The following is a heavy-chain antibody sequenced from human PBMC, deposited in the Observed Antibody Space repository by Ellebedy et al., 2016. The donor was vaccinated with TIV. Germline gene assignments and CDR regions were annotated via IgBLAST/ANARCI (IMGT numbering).Heavy chain of an antibody. CDR1: GYSFTTYG. V-gene: IGHV1-18*04. Sequence: ASVKVSCKASGYSFTTYGISWVRQAPGQGLEWMGWIGTYSDNTNFAPKFQGSVTMTTDTSTSTVYMEVRSLRSDDTTVYYCATSLTPATYNYYGLDVWGQGTTVTVSS. CDR3: ATSLTPATYNYYGLDV. CDR2: IGTYSDNT. D-gene: IGHD6-25*01. J-gene: IGHJ6*02.